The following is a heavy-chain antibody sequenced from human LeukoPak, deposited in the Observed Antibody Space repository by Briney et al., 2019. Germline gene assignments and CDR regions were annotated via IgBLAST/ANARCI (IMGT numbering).Heavy chain of an antibody. D-gene: IGHD6-19*01. Sequence: GGSLRLSCAASGFTFSDYYMSWIRQAPGKGLEWVSHISSSGSTIYYADSVKGRFTISRDNAKNSLYLQMNSLRVEDTAVYYCARSSQQWLVRYWFDPWGQGTLVTVSS. V-gene: IGHV3-11*01. CDR1: GFTFSDYY. CDR3: ARSSQQWLVRYWFDP. J-gene: IGHJ5*02. CDR2: ISSSGSTI.